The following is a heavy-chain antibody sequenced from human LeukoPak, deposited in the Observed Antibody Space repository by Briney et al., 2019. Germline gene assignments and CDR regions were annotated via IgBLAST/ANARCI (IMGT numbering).Heavy chain of an antibody. CDR2: IYYSGST. CDR3: ARLSTVYCSGRFGY. CDR1: GGSISSYY. Sequence: PSETLSLTCTVSGGSISSYYWSWIRQPPGKGLEWIGYIYYSGSTNYNPSLKSRVTISVDTSKNQFSLKLSSVTAADTAVYYCARLSTVYCSGRFGYWGQGTLVTVSS. J-gene: IGHJ4*02. V-gene: IGHV4-59*08. D-gene: IGHD3-10*01.